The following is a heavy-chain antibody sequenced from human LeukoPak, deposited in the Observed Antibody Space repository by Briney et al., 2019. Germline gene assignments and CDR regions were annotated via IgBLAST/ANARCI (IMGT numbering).Heavy chain of an antibody. CDR1: GGTFSSYA. CDR2: IIPIFGTA. CDR3: ARESYGDAGYFDY. V-gene: IGHV1-69*13. Sequence: GASVKVSCKASGGTFSSYAISWVRQAPGQGLEWMGGIIPIFGTANYARKFQGRVTITADESTSTAYMELSSLRSEHTAVYYCARESYGDAGYFDYWGQGTLVTVSS. D-gene: IGHD4-17*01. J-gene: IGHJ4*02.